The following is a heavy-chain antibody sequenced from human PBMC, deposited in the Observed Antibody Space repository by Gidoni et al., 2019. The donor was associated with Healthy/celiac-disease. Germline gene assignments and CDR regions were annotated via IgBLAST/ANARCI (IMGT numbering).Heavy chain of an antibody. J-gene: IGHJ6*02. CDR3: ARDMVDYDFWSGYYQTLGGYYYYGMDV. CDR2: ISSSSSYI. D-gene: IGHD3-3*01. V-gene: IGHV3-21*01. CDR1: GFTFSSYS. Sequence: EVQLVESGGGLVKPGGSLRLSCAASGFTFSSYSMNWVRQAPGKGLEWVSSISSSSSYIYYADSVKGRFTISRDNAKNSLYLQMNSLRAEDTAVYYCARDMVDYDFWSGYYQTLGGYYYYGMDVWDQGTTVTVSS.